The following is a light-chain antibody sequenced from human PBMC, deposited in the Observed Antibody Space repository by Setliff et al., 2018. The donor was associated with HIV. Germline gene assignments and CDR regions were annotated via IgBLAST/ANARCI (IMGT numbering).Light chain of an antibody. CDR1: RSDVGGYDY. CDR2: EVS. CDR3: SSYTSGSTQA. V-gene: IGLV2-14*01. J-gene: IGLJ1*01. Sequence: QSALTQPASVSGSPGQSITISCTGTRSDVGGYDYVSWYQQHPDKAPKLMIYEVSNRPAGVSNRFSGSNSGNTASLTISGLQAEDEADYYCSSYTSGSTQAFGTGTKSPS.